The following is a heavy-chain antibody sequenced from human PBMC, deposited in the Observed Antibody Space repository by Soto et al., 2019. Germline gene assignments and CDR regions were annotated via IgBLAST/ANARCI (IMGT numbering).Heavy chain of an antibody. CDR2: VYYTGST. J-gene: IGHJ5*02. V-gene: IGHV4-30-4*01. CDR3: VRTARQGAVAPHWFDR. CDR1: GASIRSTDYY. Sequence: SETLSLTCTVSGASIRSTDYYWSWIRQAPGKGLEWIGYVYYTGSTYYNPSLMGRLTISVDTSKNQFSLKLTSVPAAETAVYYCVRTARQGAVAPHWFDRWGQGTQVTVSS. D-gene: IGHD2-21*02.